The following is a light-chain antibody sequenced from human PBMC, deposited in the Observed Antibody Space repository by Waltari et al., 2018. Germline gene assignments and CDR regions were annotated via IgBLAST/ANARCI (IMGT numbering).Light chain of an antibody. V-gene: IGKV3-20*01. CDR3: QQYDGFVLT. CDR1: QSVSRNY. Sequence: DIVLTQSPGTLSLSPGERPTLSCRASQSVSRNYLNWYQKKHGQPPRLLIHCASSSATGIPDRFSGSGSGTDFTLTISRLEPADLAVYYCQQYDGFVLTFGGGTKV. CDR2: CAS. J-gene: IGKJ4*01.